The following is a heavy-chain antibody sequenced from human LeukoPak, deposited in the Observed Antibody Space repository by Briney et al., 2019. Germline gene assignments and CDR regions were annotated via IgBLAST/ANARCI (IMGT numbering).Heavy chain of an antibody. J-gene: IGHJ4*02. V-gene: IGHV3-33*01. Sequence: PGGSLRLSCAASGFTFSSYGMHWVRQAPGKGLEWVAVIWYDGSNKYYADSVKGRSTIPRDNSKNTLYLQMNSLRAEDTAVYYCARAYSGSRYYFDYWGQGTLVTVSS. CDR1: GFTFSSYG. D-gene: IGHD1-26*01. CDR2: IWYDGSNK. CDR3: ARAYSGSRYYFDY.